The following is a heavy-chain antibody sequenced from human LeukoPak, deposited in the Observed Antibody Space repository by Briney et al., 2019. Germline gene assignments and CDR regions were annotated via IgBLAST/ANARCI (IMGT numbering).Heavy chain of an antibody. D-gene: IGHD3-10*01. V-gene: IGHV4-34*01. CDR2: INHSGST. CDR3: ARGGWFGESPFDY. Sequence: SETLSLTCAVYGGSFSGYYWSWIRQPPGKGLEWIGEINHSGSTNYNPSLKSRVTISVDTSKNQFSLKLSSVTAADTAVYYCARGGWFGESPFDYWGQGTLVTVSS. J-gene: IGHJ4*02. CDR1: GGSFSGYY.